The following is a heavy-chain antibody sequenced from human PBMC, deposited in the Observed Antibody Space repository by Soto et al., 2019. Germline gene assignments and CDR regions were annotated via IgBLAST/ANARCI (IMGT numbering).Heavy chain of an antibody. CDR2: ISYDGSNK. CDR1: GFTFSSYG. CDR3: AKEFQRNYYDSSGYYPHFDN. J-gene: IGHJ4*02. Sequence: GGSLRLSCAASGFTFSSYGMHWVRQAPGKGLEWVAFISYDGSNKYYADSVKGRFTVSRDNSKNTLFLQMNSLRAEDTAVYSCAKEFQRNYYDSSGYYPHFDNWGQGTLVTVSS. V-gene: IGHV3-30*18. D-gene: IGHD3-22*01.